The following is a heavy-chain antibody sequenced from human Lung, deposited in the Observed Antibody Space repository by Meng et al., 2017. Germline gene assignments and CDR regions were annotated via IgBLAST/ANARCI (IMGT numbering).Heavy chain of an antibody. V-gene: IGHV4-34*01. CDR3: ARGPTTMAHDFDY. Sequence: QVQLQQWGGGLLKPSETLSLTCVVSGGSFSDYYWSWIRQPPGKGLEWIGEINHSGSTNYNPSLESRATISVDTSQNNLSLKLSSVTAADSAVYYCARGPTTMAHDFDYWGQGTPVTVSS. CDR2: INHSGST. CDR1: GGSFSDYY. D-gene: IGHD4-11*01. J-gene: IGHJ4*02.